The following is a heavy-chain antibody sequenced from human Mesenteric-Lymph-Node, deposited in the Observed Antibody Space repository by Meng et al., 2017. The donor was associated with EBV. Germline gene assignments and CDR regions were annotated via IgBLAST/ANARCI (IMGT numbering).Heavy chain of an antibody. Sequence: QIQLVQSGPEVNKPGASVKVSCKASGYTFTSHGISWVRQAPGQGLEWMGWISGHNGNTNYAQKFQGRVTMTTDTSTSTAYMELRSLRSDDAAVYYCTRDLDIVVVPTASDFDSWGQGTLVTVSS. CDR1: GYTFTSHG. D-gene: IGHD2-2*01. CDR2: ISGHNGNT. CDR3: TRDLDIVVVPTASDFDS. V-gene: IGHV1-18*01. J-gene: IGHJ4*02.